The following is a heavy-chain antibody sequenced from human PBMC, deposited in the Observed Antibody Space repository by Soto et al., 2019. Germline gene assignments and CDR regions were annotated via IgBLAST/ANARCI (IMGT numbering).Heavy chain of an antibody. CDR3: ARDLKEYCSDGKCNWFDP. D-gene: IGHD2-15*01. CDR1: GGYVSSGSYY. CDR2: VYYSGST. Sequence: PSETLSLTCTVSGGYVSSGSYYWSWIRQPPGKGLEWIGYVYYSGSTKYNPSLKSRVTISVDTSKNQFSLQVRSATAADAAVYYCARDLKEYCSDGKCNWFDPWGQGTLVTVSS. V-gene: IGHV4-61*01. J-gene: IGHJ5*02.